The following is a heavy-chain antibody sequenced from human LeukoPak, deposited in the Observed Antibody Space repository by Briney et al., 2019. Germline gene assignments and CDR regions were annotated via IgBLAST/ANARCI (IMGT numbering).Heavy chain of an antibody. CDR1: GGSISSSSYY. J-gene: IGHJ4*02. V-gene: IGHV4-61*05. Sequence: SETLSLTCTVSGGSISSSSYYWGWIRQPPGKGLEWIGRIFTTGSTTYNPSLKSRLTMSVDTTKNQFFLKLNSVTAADTAVYYCARQASGGGRVPFDYWGQGTLVAVSS. CDR3: ARQASGGGRVPFDY. D-gene: IGHD4-23*01. CDR2: IFTTGST.